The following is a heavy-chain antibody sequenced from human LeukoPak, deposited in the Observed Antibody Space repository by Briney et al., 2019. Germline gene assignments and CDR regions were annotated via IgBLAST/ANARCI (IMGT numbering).Heavy chain of an antibody. V-gene: IGHV4-61*02. CDR3: ASTLVVSAATNWFDP. CDR2: IYTSGST. D-gene: IGHD2-2*01. J-gene: IGHJ5*02. Sequence: SQTLSLTCTVSGGSISSGSYYWSWIRQPAGKGLEWIGRIYTSGSTNYNPSLKSRVTISVDTSKNQFSLKLSSVTAADTAVYYCASTLVVSAATNWFDPWGQGTLVTVSS. CDR1: GGSISSGSYY.